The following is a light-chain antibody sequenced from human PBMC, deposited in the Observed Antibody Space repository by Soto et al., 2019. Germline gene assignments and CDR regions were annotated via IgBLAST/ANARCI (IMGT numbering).Light chain of an antibody. CDR2: AAS. J-gene: IGKJ1*01. CDR1: QGISSY. Sequence: AIRMTQSPSSLSASTGDRVTITCRASQGISSYLAWYQQKPGKAPKLLIYAASSLQSGVPSRFSGSGSVRDLPLTFSCMQSEDFATYYCQQYYSYPQTFGQGTKVEIK. V-gene: IGKV1-8*01. CDR3: QQYYSYPQT.